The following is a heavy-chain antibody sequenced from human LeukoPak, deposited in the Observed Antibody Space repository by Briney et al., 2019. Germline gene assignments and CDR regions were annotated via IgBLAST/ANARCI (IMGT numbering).Heavy chain of an antibody. CDR1: GYTFTSYG. V-gene: IGHV1-18*01. CDR3: ARVRLGYCSGGSCYGDY. J-gene: IGHJ4*02. CDR2: ISAYNGKT. Sequence: ASVKVSCKASGYTFTSYGISWGRQAPGQGLEWMGWISAYNGKTNNAQKLQGRVTMTTDTSTSTAYMELRSLRSDDTAVYYCARVRLGYCSGGSCYGDYWGQGTLVTVSS. D-gene: IGHD2-15*01.